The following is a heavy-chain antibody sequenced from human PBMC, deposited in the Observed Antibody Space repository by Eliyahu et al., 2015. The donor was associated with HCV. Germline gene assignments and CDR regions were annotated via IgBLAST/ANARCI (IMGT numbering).Heavy chain of an antibody. J-gene: IGHJ3*02. CDR3: AREWETRDFPDAFDI. Sequence: EVQLVESGGGLVKPGGSLRLSCAASGFTFSSYSMNWVRQAPGKGLEWVSSISSSSSYIYYADSVKGRFTISRDNAKNSLYLQMNSLRAEDTAVYYCAREWETRDFPDAFDIWGQGTMVTVSS. D-gene: IGHD1-26*01. CDR2: ISSSSSYI. V-gene: IGHV3-21*01. CDR1: GFTFSSYS.